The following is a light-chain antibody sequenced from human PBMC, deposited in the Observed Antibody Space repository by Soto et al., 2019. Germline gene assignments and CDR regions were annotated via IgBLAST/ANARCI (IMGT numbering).Light chain of an antibody. V-gene: IGKV3-20*01. CDR2: AS. CDR3: QHYGTSAL. Sequence: EIVLTQSPGTLSLSPGERATLSCRTSQSVSDMYLAWYQQKPGQAPRLLIHASNRATCIPYRFSGSGSGTDFTLTISRLEPEDFGVYYCQHYGTSALFGPGTKVEIK. CDR1: QSVSDMY. J-gene: IGKJ3*01.